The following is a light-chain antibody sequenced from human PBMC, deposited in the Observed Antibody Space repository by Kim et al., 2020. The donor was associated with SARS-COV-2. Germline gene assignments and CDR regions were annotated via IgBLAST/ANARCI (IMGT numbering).Light chain of an antibody. Sequence: EIVMTQSPVTLSVSPGERVTLSCRASQSVSNNLAWYQQKPGQAPRLLIYGAFTRATGIPARFSGSGSGTEFTLTISRLQSEDVAVYYCQQYNSWPQETSGQGTKLEI. CDR1: QSVSNN. CDR3: QQYNSWPQET. CDR2: GAF. V-gene: IGKV3-15*01. J-gene: IGKJ2*01.